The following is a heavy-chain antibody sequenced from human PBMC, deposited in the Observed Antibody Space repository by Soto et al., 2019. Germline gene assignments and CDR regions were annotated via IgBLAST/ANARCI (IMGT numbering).Heavy chain of an antibody. CDR1: GFTFSIFA. Sequence: GGSLRLSCAASGFTFSIFAMSWVRQSPGKGLEWVSTISGSGGNTYYADAVKGRFTISRDNSMGTLYLQMKSLRVEDTAIYYCARESEDLTSNFDYWGQGTLVTVSS. V-gene: IGHV3-23*01. CDR3: ARESEDLTSNFDY. J-gene: IGHJ4*02. CDR2: ISGSGGNT.